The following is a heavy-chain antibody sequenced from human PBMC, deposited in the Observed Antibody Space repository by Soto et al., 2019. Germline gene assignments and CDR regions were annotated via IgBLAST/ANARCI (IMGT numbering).Heavy chain of an antibody. CDR3: AGTWIQLWSGAYY. D-gene: IGHD5-18*01. CDR2: IIPIFGTA. J-gene: IGHJ4*02. CDR1: GGTFSSYA. Sequence: SVKVSFKASGGTFSSYAISWVRQAPGQGLEWMGGIIPIFGTANYAQKFQGRVTITADESTSTAYMELSSLRSEDTAVYYCAGTWIQLWSGAYYWGQGTLVTVSS. V-gene: IGHV1-69*13.